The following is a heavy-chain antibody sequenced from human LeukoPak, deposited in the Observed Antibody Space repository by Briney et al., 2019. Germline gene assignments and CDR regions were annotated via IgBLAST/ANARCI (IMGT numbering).Heavy chain of an antibody. Sequence: GRSLTLTCAASGFTFSSYGLHWVRQAPGKGLEWVEVIWYNGSNKYYADSVKCRITISRDNSKNTLYLQMHSMSAEDTAEYYCANPPSGFYYDNSGPWGKGTLVTVSS. CDR2: IWYNGSNK. D-gene: IGHD3-22*01. CDR1: GFTFSSYG. V-gene: IGHV3-33*08. J-gene: IGHJ4*01. CDR3: ANPPSGFYYDNSGP.